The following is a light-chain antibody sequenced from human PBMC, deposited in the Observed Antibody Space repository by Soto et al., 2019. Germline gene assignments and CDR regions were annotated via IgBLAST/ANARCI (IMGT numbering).Light chain of an antibody. CDR2: GSS. CDR3: QQYDISPRT. Sequence: EIVLTQSPGTLSLSPGERATLSCRASQSLNSFYLAWYQQKPGQAPRLLIYGSSNRATGIPDRFSGSGSGKDFTLTISRLDPVDFAVYYCQQYDISPRTFGQGTKVDIK. CDR1: QSLNSFY. V-gene: IGKV3-20*01. J-gene: IGKJ1*01.